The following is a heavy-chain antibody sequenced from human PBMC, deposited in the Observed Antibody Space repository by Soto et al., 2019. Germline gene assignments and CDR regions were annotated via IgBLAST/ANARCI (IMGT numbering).Heavy chain of an antibody. CDR2: IVVGSGNT. CDR1: GFTFTSSA. V-gene: IGHV1-58*01. Sequence: GASVKVSCKASGFTFTSSAVQWVRQARGQRLEWMGWIVVGSGNTNYAQRFQERVTITRDMSTSTAYMELGSLISEDTAVYYCAADGDGYDQKVDYWGQGTLVTVSS. CDR3: AADGDGYDQKVDY. J-gene: IGHJ4*02. D-gene: IGHD2-21*01.